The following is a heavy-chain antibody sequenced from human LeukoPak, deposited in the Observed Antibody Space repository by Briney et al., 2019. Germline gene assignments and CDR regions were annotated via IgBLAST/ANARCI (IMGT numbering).Heavy chain of an antibody. J-gene: IGHJ1*01. CDR3: ARGVFGELEKLMFQH. CDR2: INPSGGST. V-gene: IGHV1-46*01. CDR1: GYTFTSYY. Sequence: GASVKVSCKASGYTFTSYYIHWVRQAPGQGLEWMGIINPSGGSTSYPQKFQDRVTMTRDTSTSTVYMELSGLKSDDTAIYYCARGVFGELEKLMFQHWGQGTLVTVSS. D-gene: IGHD3-10*02.